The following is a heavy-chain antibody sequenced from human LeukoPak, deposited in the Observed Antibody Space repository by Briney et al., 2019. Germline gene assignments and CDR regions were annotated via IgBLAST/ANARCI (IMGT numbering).Heavy chain of an antibody. CDR2: IKQEGSEK. Sequence: GGSLRLSCAASGFTFSSYWMSWVRQAPGKGLEWVANIKQEGSEKYYVDSVKGRFTISRDNAKNSLYLQMNSLRAEDTAVYYCARGTLLLYDFWSGTADYWGQGTLVTVSS. CDR3: ARGTLLLYDFWSGTADY. CDR1: GFTFSSYW. V-gene: IGHV3-7*01. D-gene: IGHD3-3*01. J-gene: IGHJ4*02.